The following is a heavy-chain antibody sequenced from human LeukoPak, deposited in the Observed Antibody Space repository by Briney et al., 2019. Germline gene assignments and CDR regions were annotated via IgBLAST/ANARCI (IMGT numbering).Heavy chain of an antibody. CDR1: GFTFSNYG. V-gene: IGHV3-23*01. J-gene: IGHJ4*02. Sequence: GGTLRLSCAASGFTFSNYGMNWVRQTPGKGLEWVSGIGDSGRSTYYADSVKGRFTVSRDNSKNTLYLQMNSLRAEDTAVYYCAKGGSLTTVTHFDYWGQGTLVTVSS. D-gene: IGHD4-17*01. CDR2: IGDSGRST. CDR3: AKGGSLTTVTHFDY.